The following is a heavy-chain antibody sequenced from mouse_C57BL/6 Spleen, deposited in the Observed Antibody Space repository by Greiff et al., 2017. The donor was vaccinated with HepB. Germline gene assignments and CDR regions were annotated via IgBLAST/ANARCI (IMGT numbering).Heavy chain of an antibody. CDR1: GYSITSGYY. V-gene: IGHV3-6*01. CDR3: ARDRPPLLDY. Sequence: EVKLMESGPGLVKPSQSLSLTCSVTGYSITSGYYWNWIRQFPGNKLEWMGYISYDGSNNYNPSLKNRISITRDTSKNQFFLKLNSVTTEDTATYYCARDRPPLLDYWGQGTTLTVSS. CDR2: ISYDGSN. J-gene: IGHJ2*01.